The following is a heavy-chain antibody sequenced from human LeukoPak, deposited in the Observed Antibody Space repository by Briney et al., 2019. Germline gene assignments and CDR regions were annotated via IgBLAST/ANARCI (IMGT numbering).Heavy chain of an antibody. V-gene: IGHV3-74*01. J-gene: IGHJ1*01. CDR2: IKSDGTST. D-gene: IGHD6-6*01. CDR1: GFTFSDYW. CDR3: ARDLTTSSTAYFHH. Sequence: PGGSLRLSCAASGFTFSDYWMYWVRQAPGKGLVWVSRIKSDGTSTRYADSVKGRFTISRDNDKNSLYLQMNSLRAEDTAVYYCARDLTTSSTAYFHHWGQGTLVTVSS.